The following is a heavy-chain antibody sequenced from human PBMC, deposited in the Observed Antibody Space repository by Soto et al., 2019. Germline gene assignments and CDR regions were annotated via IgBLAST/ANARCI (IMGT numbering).Heavy chain of an antibody. V-gene: IGHV1-69*13. D-gene: IGHD3-9*01. Sequence: SVKVSCKASGGTFSSYSISWVRQAPGQGFEWMGGLIPIFGTANYAQKFQGRVAITADESTSTAYMELSSLRSEDTAVYYCAREATGYYADAFDIWGQGTMVTVSS. CDR2: LIPIFGTA. CDR3: AREATGYYADAFDI. J-gene: IGHJ3*02. CDR1: GGTFSSYS.